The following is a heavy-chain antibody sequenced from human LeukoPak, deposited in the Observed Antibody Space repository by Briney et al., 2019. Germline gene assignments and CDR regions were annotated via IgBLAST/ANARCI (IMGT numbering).Heavy chain of an antibody. CDR1: GFTFSSYE. D-gene: IGHD6-13*01. CDR3: ARDKKQQRVFDY. J-gene: IGHJ4*02. CDR2: ISSSGSTI. Sequence: GGSLRLSCAASGFTFSSYEMNWVRQAPGKGLEWVSYISSSGSTIYYADSVKGRFTISRDNAKNSLYLQVNSLRAEDTAVYYCARDKKQQRVFDYWGQGTLVTVSS. V-gene: IGHV3-48*03.